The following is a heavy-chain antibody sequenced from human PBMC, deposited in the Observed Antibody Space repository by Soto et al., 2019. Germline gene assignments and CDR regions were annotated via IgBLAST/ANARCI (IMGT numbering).Heavy chain of an antibody. V-gene: IGHV4-31*03. CDR3: ARSISGSYPPYTWFDP. J-gene: IGHJ5*02. D-gene: IGHD1-26*01. Sequence: SETLSLTCTVSGGSISSGGYYWSWIRQHPGKGLEWIGYIYYSGSTYYNPSLKSRVTISVDTSKNQFSLKLSSVTAADTAVYYCARSISGSYPPYTWFDPWGQGTLVTVSS. CDR2: IYYSGST. CDR1: GGSISSGGYY.